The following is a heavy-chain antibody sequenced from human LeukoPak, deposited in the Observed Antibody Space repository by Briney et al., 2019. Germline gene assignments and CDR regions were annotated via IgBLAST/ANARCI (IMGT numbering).Heavy chain of an antibody. CDR2: FDPENDET. D-gene: IGHD6-19*01. V-gene: IGHV1-24*01. J-gene: IGHJ6*02. Sequence: ASVKVSCKVSGYTLTELSMHWVRQAPRKGLEWMGGFDPENDETVYAQKFQGRVTMTEDISTDTAYMELSSLRSEDTAVYYCATAPRAASVAVALPDYYYYGMDVWGRGTTVTVSS. CDR1: GYTLTELS. CDR3: ATAPRAASVAVALPDYYYYGMDV.